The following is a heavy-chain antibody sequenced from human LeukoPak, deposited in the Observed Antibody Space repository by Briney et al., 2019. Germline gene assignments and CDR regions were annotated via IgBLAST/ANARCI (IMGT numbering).Heavy chain of an antibody. V-gene: IGHV3-7*01. CDR1: GFTFSSFS. J-gene: IGHJ5*02. D-gene: IGHD4-17*01. CDR2: INPDGSQT. CDR3: ARDLGYGALDP. Sequence: GGSLRLSCAASGFTFSSFSMNWVRQAPGKGLEWVALINPDGSQTHYVGSVKGRFTISREKGRFTISRDNAENSLYLQMNSLRADDTAVYYCARDLGYGALDPWGQGTLVTVSS.